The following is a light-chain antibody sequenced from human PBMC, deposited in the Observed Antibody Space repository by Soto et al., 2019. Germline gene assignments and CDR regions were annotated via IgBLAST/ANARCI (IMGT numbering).Light chain of an antibody. Sequence: DIQMTQSPSSLSASVGDRVTITCRASQSISSYLNWYQQKPGKAPKLLIYAASNLETGVPSRFSGSGSGTDFTFTISSLQPDDFATYYCQHYNSYSEAFGQGTKVDIK. CDR1: QSISSY. V-gene: IGKV1-33*01. CDR3: QHYNSYSEA. J-gene: IGKJ1*01. CDR2: AAS.